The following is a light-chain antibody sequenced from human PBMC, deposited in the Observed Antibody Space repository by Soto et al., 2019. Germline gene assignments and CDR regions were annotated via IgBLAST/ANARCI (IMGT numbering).Light chain of an antibody. CDR2: GAS. Sequence: IVLTQSPGTLSLSPGERATLSCRASQSVSNNYLAWYQQKPGQAPRLLIYGASNRATGIPDRFSGGGSGTDFTLTISSLEPEDFAVYYCQQYGSSGTFGQGTKVDI. V-gene: IGKV3-20*01. J-gene: IGKJ1*01. CDR3: QQYGSSGT. CDR1: QSVSNNY.